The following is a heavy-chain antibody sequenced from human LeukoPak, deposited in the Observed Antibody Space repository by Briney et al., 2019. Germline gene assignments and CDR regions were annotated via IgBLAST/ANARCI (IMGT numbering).Heavy chain of an antibody. D-gene: IGHD1-26*01. CDR1: GGSISSYY. CDR2: IYTSGST. Sequence: MSSETLSLTCTVSGGSISSYYWSWIRQPAGKGLEWIGRIYTSGSTNYNPSLKSRVTMSVDTSKNQFSLKLSSVTAADTAVYYCARDPLGWELQGWWFDPWGQGTLVTVSS. CDR3: ARDPLGWELQGWWFDP. J-gene: IGHJ5*02. V-gene: IGHV4-4*07.